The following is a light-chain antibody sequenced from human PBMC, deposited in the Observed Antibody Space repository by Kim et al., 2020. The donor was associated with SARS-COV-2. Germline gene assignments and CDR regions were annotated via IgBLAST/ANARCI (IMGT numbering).Light chain of an antibody. J-gene: IGLJ3*02. V-gene: IGLV1-47*01. CDR1: SSNIGSYS. CDR2: RNN. CDR3: AAWDDSLSGAV. Sequence: QSVLTQPPSTSGTPGQRVTISCSGSSSNIGSYSVYWYQQVPGTAPKVLIYRNNQRPSGVPDRFSGSRSGTTASLAISGLRSEDEGNYYCAAWDDSLSGAVFGGGTKLTVL.